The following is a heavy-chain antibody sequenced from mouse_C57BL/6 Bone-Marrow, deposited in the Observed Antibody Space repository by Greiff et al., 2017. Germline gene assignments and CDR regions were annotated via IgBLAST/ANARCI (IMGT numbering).Heavy chain of an antibody. CDR2: INPSTGGT. Sequence: VQLQQSGPELVKPGASVKISCKASGYSFTGYYMNWVKQSPEKSLEWIGEINPSTGGTTYNQKFKAKATLTVDKSSSTAYMQLKSLTSEDSAVYYCATLSTMVRGWFAYWCQGTLVTVSA. D-gene: IGHD2-2*01. CDR3: ATLSTMVRGWFAY. CDR1: GYSFTGYY. J-gene: IGHJ3*01. V-gene: IGHV1-42*01.